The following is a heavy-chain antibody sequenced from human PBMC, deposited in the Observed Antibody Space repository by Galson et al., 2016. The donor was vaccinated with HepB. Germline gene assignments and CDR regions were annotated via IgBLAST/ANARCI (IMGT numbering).Heavy chain of an antibody. CDR2: IWLDGSNI. CDR3: ARIGPTNYALDF. J-gene: IGHJ6*02. V-gene: IGHV3-33*01. CDR1: GFSFSSYG. Sequence: SXRLSCAASGFSFSSYGFHWVRQAPGKGLEWMAVIWLDGSNIFYADSVKGRFTISRDQSKNTLYLQMNSLGADDTAVYYCARIGPTNYALDFWGQGTTVTGSS. D-gene: IGHD3/OR15-3a*01.